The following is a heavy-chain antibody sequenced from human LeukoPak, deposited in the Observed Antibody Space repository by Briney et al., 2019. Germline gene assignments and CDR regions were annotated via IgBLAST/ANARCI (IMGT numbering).Heavy chain of an antibody. Sequence: GGSLRLSCAASGFTFSSYAMSWVRQASGKGLEWVSAISGSGGSTYYADSVKGRFTISRDNSKNTLYLQTNSLRAEDTAVYYCASYTWIQLWLLPLDYWGQGTLVTVSS. CDR1: GFTFSSYA. D-gene: IGHD5-18*01. CDR2: ISGSGGST. CDR3: ASYTWIQLWLLPLDY. V-gene: IGHV3-23*01. J-gene: IGHJ4*02.